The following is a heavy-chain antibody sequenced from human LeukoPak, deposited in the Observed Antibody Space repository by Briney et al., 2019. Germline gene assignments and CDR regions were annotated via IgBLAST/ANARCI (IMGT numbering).Heavy chain of an antibody. J-gene: IGHJ4*02. V-gene: IGHV1-3*01. CDR3: GRILPAYCRSSSCYGGYFDY. D-gene: IGHD2-2*01. CDR2: INAGNGNT. Sequence: RASVKVFCKASGYTFTSYVMHWVRQAPGQRPEGMGCINAGNGNTKYSQKFQGRGTITRDTSASTAYKELSSMRTAETAVYYYGRILPAYCRSSSCYGGYFDYWGQGTLVTVSS. CDR1: GYTFTSYV.